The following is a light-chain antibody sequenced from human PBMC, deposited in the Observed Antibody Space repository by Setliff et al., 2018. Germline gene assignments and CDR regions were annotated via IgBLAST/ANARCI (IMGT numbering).Light chain of an antibody. CDR1: SSDVGGYNF. Sequence: SVLTQPASVSGSPGQSITISCTGTSSDVGGYNFVSWYQQHPGKAPKLMIYDVSKRPSGVSNRFSGSKSGNAASLTISGLQAEDEADYYCSSYRSSSTYVFGTGTKVTVL. CDR3: SSYRSSSTYV. V-gene: IGLV2-14*01. CDR2: DVS. J-gene: IGLJ1*01.